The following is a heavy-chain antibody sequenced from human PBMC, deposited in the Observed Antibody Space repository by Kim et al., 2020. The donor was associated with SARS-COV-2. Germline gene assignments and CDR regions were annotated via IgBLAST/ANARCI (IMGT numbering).Heavy chain of an antibody. V-gene: IGHV3-30*18. CDR3: AKDYYYDSSGYYSAEHYFDY. J-gene: IGHJ4*02. CDR1: GFTFSSYG. D-gene: IGHD3-22*01. CDR2: ISYDGSNK. Sequence: GGSLRLSCAASGFTFSSYGMHWVRQAPGKGLEWVAVISYDGSNKYYADSVKGRFTISRDNSKNTLYLQMNSLRAEDTAVYYCAKDYYYDSSGYYSAEHYFDYWGQGTLVTVSS.